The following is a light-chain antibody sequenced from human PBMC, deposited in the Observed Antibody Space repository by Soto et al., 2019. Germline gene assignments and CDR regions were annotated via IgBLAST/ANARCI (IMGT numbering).Light chain of an antibody. Sequence: EIVMTQSPATLSVSPGERVTLSCRASQSVMSNLAWYQQKPGQVPRVLIYGASTRAIGIPDRFSGSGSGPEFTLPISSLQSEDVAVYCGQHYHNGWGFGGGNKVELK. CDR2: GAS. CDR3: QHYHNGWG. J-gene: IGKJ4*01. CDR1: QSVMSN. V-gene: IGKV3-15*01.